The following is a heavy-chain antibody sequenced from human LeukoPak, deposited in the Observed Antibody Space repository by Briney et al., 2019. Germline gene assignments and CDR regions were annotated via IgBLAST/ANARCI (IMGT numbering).Heavy chain of an antibody. J-gene: IGHJ6*02. CDR1: GGTFSSYA. V-gene: IGHV1-69*13. D-gene: IGHD4-11*01. Sequence: SVKVSCKASGGTFSSYAISWVRQAPGQGLEWMGGIVPIFGTANYAQKFQGRVTITADESTSTAYMELSSLRSEDTAVYYCARSTAYYYGMDVWGQGTTVTVSS. CDR3: ARSTAYYYGMDV. CDR2: IVPIFGTA.